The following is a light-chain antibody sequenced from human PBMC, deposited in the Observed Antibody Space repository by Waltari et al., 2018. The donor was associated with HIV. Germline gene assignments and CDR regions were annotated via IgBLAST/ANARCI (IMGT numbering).Light chain of an antibody. CDR3: HQYGSFFT. V-gene: IGKV3-20*01. Sequence: EIVLPQSPGPLSLSPGERATPSCTASQSVSSNYIAWYQQKPGQAPRLLIYDASSRATGIPDRFSGSGSGTDFTLAISRLEPEDFAVYYCHQYGSFFTFGQGTKLEIK. CDR2: DAS. J-gene: IGKJ2*01. CDR1: QSVSSNY.